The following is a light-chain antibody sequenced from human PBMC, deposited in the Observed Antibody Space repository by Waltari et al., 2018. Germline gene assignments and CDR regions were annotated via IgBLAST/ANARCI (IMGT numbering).Light chain of an antibody. CDR3: CSYAGSSTWV. CDR2: EGN. CDR1: NTDVGNYNL. J-gene: IGLJ3*02. V-gene: IGLV2-23*01. Sequence: QSALTQPASVSGSPGQSTTISCTGPNTDVGNYNLLSWYQQHPGKAPKLMIYEGNKRPSGVSNRFSGSKSASTASLTISGLQAEDEADYYCCSYAGSSTWVFGGGTKLTVL.